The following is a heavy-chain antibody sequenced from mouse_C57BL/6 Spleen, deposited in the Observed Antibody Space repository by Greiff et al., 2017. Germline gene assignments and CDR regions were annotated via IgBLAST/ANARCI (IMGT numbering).Heavy chain of an antibody. J-gene: IGHJ3*01. CDR1: GFTFSSYA. CDR3: ARDGGAAQAPFAY. CDR2: ISDGGSYT. D-gene: IGHD3-2*02. V-gene: IGHV5-4*01. Sequence: EVKLMESGGGLVKPGGSLKLSCAASGFTFSSYAMSWVRQTPEKRLEWVATISDGGSYTYYPDNVKGRFTISRDNAKNNLYLQMSHLKSEDTAMYYCARDGGAAQAPFAYWGQGTLVTVSA.